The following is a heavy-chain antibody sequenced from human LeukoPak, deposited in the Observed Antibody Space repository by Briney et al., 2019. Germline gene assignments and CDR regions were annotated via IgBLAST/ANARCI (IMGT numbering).Heavy chain of an antibody. V-gene: IGHV1-18*01. CDR3: ARDYGGSYYDILTGYATPTELDY. Sequence: ASVKVSCKASGYTFTSYGISRVRQAPGQGLEWMGWISAYNGNTNYAQKLQGRVTMTTDTSTSTAYMELRSLRSDDTAVYYCARDYGGSYYDILTGYATPTELDYWGQGTLVTVSS. CDR1: GYTFTSYG. CDR2: ISAYNGNT. J-gene: IGHJ4*02. D-gene: IGHD3-9*01.